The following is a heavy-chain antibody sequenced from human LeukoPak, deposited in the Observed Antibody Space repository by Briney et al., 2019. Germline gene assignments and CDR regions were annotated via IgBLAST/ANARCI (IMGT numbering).Heavy chain of an antibody. CDR1: GYTFTSYD. CDR3: ARAPHYYDSSGYFENWFDP. Sequence: ASVKVSCKASGYTFTSYDINWVRQATGQGLEWMGWMNPNSGNTGYAQKFQGRVTMTRNTSISTAYMELSSLRSEDTAVYYCARAPHYYDSSGYFENWFDPWGQGTLVTVSS. V-gene: IGHV1-8*01. J-gene: IGHJ5*02. D-gene: IGHD3-22*01. CDR2: MNPNSGNT.